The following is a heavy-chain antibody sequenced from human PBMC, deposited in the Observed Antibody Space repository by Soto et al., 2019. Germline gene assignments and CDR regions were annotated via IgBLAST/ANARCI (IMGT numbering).Heavy chain of an antibody. V-gene: IGHV4-59*01. Sequence: QVQLQESGPGLVKPSETLSLTCTVSGGSISTYLWTWIRQSPGKGLEWIGNVHYSGTTNYSPSLKRRVSISVAPSKNQFSLKLSSVTAADTALYYCAREHPAVCYYYGMDVWCPGATITVSS. CDR1: GGSISTYL. CDR3: AREHPAVCYYYGMDV. D-gene: IGHD6-25*01. J-gene: IGHJ6*02. CDR2: VHYSGTT.